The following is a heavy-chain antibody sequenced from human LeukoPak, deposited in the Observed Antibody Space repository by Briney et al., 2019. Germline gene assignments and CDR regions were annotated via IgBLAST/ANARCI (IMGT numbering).Heavy chain of an antibody. CDR1: GGSISSYY. J-gene: IGHJ4*02. CDR3: ASSPLYSSSHYFDY. Sequence: SETLSLTCTVSGGSISSYYWSWIRQPPGKGLEWIGYIYYSGSTNYNPSLKSRVTISVDTSKNQFSLKLSSVTAADTAVYYCASSPLYSSSHYFDYWGQGTLVTVSS. D-gene: IGHD6-6*01. CDR2: IYYSGST. V-gene: IGHV4-59*01.